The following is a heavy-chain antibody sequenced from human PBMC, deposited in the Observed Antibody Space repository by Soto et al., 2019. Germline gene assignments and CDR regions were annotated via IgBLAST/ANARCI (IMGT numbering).Heavy chain of an antibody. J-gene: IGHJ4*02. CDR2: IIPILGIA. D-gene: IGHD2-15*01. CDR1: GGTFSSYT. Sequence: QVQLVQSGAAVKKPGSSVKVSCKASGGTFSSYTISWVRQAPGQGLEWMGRIIPILGIANYAQKFQGRVTITADKSTSTAYMELSSLRSEDTAVYYCARVECSGGSCYSGDYWGQGTLVTVSS. CDR3: ARVECSGGSCYSGDY. V-gene: IGHV1-69*02.